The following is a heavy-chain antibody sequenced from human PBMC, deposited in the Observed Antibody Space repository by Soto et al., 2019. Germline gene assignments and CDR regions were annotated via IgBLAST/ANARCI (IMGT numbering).Heavy chain of an antibody. Sequence: TSETLSLTCTVSGGSISSGSYYWSWIRQHPGKGLEWIGYIHSSGSTYYNPSLKSRVTISVDTSNNQFSLKLSSVTAADTAVYYCAREDRNYYDSSGYYHWGQGTLVTVSS. J-gene: IGHJ5*02. V-gene: IGHV4-31*03. CDR2: IHSSGST. D-gene: IGHD3-22*01. CDR3: AREDRNYYDSSGYYH. CDR1: GGSISSGSYY.